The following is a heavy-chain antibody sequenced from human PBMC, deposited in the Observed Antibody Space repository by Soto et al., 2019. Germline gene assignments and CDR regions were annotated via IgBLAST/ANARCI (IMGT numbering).Heavy chain of an antibody. Sequence: QVQLQESGPGLVKPSQTLSLICTVSGGSLSSGDFYWSWIRQPPGKALEWFGYITYSGSTYYNPSLRSRVIISVDTSKNQFSLKLSSVTATDTAVYYCASALNAKGGRRLWIWGQGSLVTVSS. V-gene: IGHV4-30-4*01. CDR1: GGSLSSGDFY. J-gene: IGHJ4*02. D-gene: IGHD3-16*01. CDR3: ASALNAKGGRRLWI. CDR2: ITYSGST.